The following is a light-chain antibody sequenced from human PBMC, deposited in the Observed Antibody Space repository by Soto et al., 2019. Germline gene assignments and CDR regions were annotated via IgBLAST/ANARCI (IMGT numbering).Light chain of an antibody. CDR3: QQYGDSPGT. CDR1: QSVRDNY. V-gene: IGKV3-20*01. CDR2: DTS. J-gene: IGKJ1*01. Sequence: EIVLTQSPGTLSLSPWERGTLSCRASQSVRDNYFAWYQQKPGQAPSLLIYDTSRRATGVPDRFTGSGSGTDFALTISRVEAEDFAMYFCQQYGDSPGTFGQGTKVDIK.